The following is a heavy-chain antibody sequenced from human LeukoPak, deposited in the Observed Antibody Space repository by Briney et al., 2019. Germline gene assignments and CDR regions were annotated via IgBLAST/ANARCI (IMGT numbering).Heavy chain of an antibody. CDR2: IKSKTDGGTT. CDR3: TTDYYDFWSGYYIDAFDI. J-gene: IGHJ3*02. Sequence: PGGSLRLSCAASGFTFSNAWMSWVRQAPGKGLEWVGRIKSKTDGGTTDYAAPVKGRFTISRDDSKNTLYLQMNSLKTEDTAVYYCTTDYYDFWSGYYIDAFDIWGQGTMVTVSS. CDR1: GFTFSNAW. V-gene: IGHV3-15*01. D-gene: IGHD3-3*01.